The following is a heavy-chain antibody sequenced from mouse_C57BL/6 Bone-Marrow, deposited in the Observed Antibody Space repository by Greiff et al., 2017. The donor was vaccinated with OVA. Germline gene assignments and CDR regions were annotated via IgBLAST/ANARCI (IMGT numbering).Heavy chain of an antibody. V-gene: IGHV1-69*01. Sequence: QVQLQQPGAELVMPGASVKLSCKASGYTFTSYWMHWVKQRPGQGLEWIGEIDPSDSYTNYNQKFKGKSTLTVDKSSSTAYMQLSSLTSEDSAVYYCARGDLLWLRTGGGYWYFDVWGTGTTVTVSS. D-gene: IGHD2-2*01. CDR1: GYTFTSYW. CDR3: ARGDLLWLRTGGGYWYFDV. J-gene: IGHJ1*03. CDR2: IDPSDSYT.